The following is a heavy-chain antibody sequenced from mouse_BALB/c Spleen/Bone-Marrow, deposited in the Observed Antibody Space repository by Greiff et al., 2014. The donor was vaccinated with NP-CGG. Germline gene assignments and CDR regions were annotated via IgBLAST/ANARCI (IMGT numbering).Heavy chain of an antibody. V-gene: IGHV1-9*01. CDR2: ILPGSVTT. CDR3: ARDHFDH. Sequence: QVQLQQSGAELMKPGASVKISCKATGYTFSSYWIEWIKQRPGHGLEWIGEILPGSVTTNYNGRFKGKATFTADTSSNTAYMQLSGLTSEDSAVYYCARDHFDHWGPGTTLTVSS. CDR1: GYTFSSYW. J-gene: IGHJ2*01.